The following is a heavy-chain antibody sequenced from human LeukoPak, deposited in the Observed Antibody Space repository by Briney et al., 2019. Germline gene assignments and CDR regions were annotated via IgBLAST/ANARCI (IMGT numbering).Heavy chain of an antibody. CDR3: AAAMVTLSYYGMDV. Sequence: GGSLRLSCAASGFTVSSNYMSWVRQAPGKGLEWVSVIYSGGSTYYADSVKGRFTISRDSSKNTLYLQMTSLRAEDTAVYYCAAAMVTLSYYGMDVWGQGTTVTVSS. CDR2: IYSGGST. J-gene: IGHJ6*02. D-gene: IGHD5-18*01. V-gene: IGHV3-66*01. CDR1: GFTVSSNY.